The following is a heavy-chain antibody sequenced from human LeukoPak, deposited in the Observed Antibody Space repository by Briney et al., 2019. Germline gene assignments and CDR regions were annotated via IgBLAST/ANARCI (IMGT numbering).Heavy chain of an antibody. D-gene: IGHD3-9*01. CDR1: GGTFSSYA. CDR2: IIPIFGTA. CDR3: ARQCDILTGHLDY. V-gene: IGHV1-69*05. J-gene: IGHJ4*02. Sequence: SVKVSCKASGGTFSSYAISWVRQAPGQGLEWMGRIIPIFGTANYAQKFQGRVTITTDESTSTAYMELSSLRSEDTAVYYCARQCDILTGHLDYWGQGTLVTVSS.